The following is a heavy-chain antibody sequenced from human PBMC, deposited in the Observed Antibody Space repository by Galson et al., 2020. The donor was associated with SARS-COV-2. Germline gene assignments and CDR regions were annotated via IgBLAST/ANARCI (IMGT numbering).Heavy chain of an antibody. Sequence: GESLKISCKGSGYSFTSYWIGWVRQMPGKGLEWMGIIYPGDSDTRYSPSFQGQVTISADKSISTAYLQWSSLKASDTAMYYCARGGLGFDCSGGSCFPIDYWGQGTLVTVSS. CDR3: ARGGLGFDCSGGSCFPIDY. D-gene: IGHD2-15*01. J-gene: IGHJ4*02. V-gene: IGHV5-51*01. CDR1: GYSFTSYW. CDR2: IYPGDSDT.